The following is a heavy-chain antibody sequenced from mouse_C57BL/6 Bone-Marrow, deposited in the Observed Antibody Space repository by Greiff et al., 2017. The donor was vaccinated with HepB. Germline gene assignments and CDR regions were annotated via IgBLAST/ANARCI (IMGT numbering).Heavy chain of an antibody. CDR2: ISYSGST. V-gene: IGHV3-8*01. CDR3: ARSLDPVSFNYAMDY. Sequence: DVKLQESGPGLAKPSQTLSLTCSVPGYSITSDYWNWIRKFPGNKLEYMGYISYSGSTYYNPSLKSRISITRDTSKNQYYLQLNSVTTEDTATYYCARSLDPVSFNYAMDYWGQGTSVTVSS. CDR1: GYSITSDY. J-gene: IGHJ4*01.